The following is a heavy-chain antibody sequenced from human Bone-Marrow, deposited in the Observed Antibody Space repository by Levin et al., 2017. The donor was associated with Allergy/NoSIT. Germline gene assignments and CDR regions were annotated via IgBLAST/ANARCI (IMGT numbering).Heavy chain of an antibody. D-gene: IGHD3-3*01. CDR1: GYIFPSYG. CDR3: ARDVFERMFFGVVTPFDY. J-gene: IGHJ4*02. Sequence: ASVKVSCKASGYIFPSYGISWVRQAPGQGLEWMGWISGYSGHTNYAQKFQDRVNMTTDTSTSTAYMALRSLRSDDTAVYYCARDVFERMFFGVVTPFDYWGQGSLVTVSS. CDR2: ISGYSGHT. V-gene: IGHV1-18*01.